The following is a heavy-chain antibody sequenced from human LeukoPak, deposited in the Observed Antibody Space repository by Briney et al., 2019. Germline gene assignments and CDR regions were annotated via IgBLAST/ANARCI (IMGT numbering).Heavy chain of an antibody. Sequence: GGSLRLSCAASGFTFSSYGMHWVRQAPGKGLEWVAFIRYDGSNKYYADSVKGRFTISRDNSKNTLYLQMNSLKTEDTAVDYCTTGDIRLRLGELSLDYWGQGTLVTVSS. CDR2: IRYDGSNK. J-gene: IGHJ4*02. V-gene: IGHV3-30*02. CDR1: GFTFSSYG. CDR3: TTGDIRLRLGELSLDY. D-gene: IGHD3-16*02.